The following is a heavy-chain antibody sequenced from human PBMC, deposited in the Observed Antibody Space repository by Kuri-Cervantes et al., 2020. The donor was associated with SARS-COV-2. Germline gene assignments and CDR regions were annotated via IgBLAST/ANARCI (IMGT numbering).Heavy chain of an antibody. CDR3: TREILSYCSGTSCENAFDI. Sequence: GESLKISCTASGFIFGDYAMNWFRQAPGKGLEWVGFVRSEAYGGTTDYAASVKGRFTISTDDSESIAYLQMNSLKTEDTALYYCTREILSYCSGTSCENAFDIWGQGTMVTVSS. V-gene: IGHV3-49*03. J-gene: IGHJ3*02. CDR1: GFIFGDYA. D-gene: IGHD2-2*01. CDR2: VRSEAYGGTT.